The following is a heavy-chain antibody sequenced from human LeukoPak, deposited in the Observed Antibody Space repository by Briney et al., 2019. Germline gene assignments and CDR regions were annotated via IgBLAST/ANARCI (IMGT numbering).Heavy chain of an antibody. CDR1: GFTFSSYA. D-gene: IGHD2-15*01. V-gene: IGHV3-23*01. J-gene: IGHJ4*02. Sequence: GGSLRLSCAASGFTFSSYAMSWVRQAPGKGLEWVSAISGSGGSTYYADSVKGRFTISRDNSKNTLYLQMNSLRAEDTAVYHCAKRWTRGGSPYFDYWGQGTLVTVSS. CDR2: ISGSGGST. CDR3: AKRWTRGGSPYFDY.